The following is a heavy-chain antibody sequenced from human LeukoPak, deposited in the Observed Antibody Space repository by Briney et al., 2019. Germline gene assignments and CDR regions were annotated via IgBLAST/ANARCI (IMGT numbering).Heavy chain of an antibody. Sequence: ASVKVSCKASGYTFTIYDINWVRQAPGQGLGWMGWMNPNSGNTGYAQQFQGRGNITRNTSISTAYMELSSLRSEDTAVYYCARGTFYDSSGYYFDYWGQGTLVSVSS. CDR1: GYTFTIYD. D-gene: IGHD3-22*01. CDR3: ARGTFYDSSGYYFDY. V-gene: IGHV1-8*03. J-gene: IGHJ4*02. CDR2: MNPNSGNT.